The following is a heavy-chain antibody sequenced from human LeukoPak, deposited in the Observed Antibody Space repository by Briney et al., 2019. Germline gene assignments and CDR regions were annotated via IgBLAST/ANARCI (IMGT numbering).Heavy chain of an antibody. CDR2: NILIFGTA. Sequence: ASVKVSCKASGGTFSSYAISWVRQAPGQGLEWVGGNILIFGTANYAQKFQGRVTITADESTNTAYMELSSLRSEDTAVYYCARGEVPPHYFDYWGQGTLVTVSS. CDR3: ARGEVPPHYFDY. CDR1: GGTFSSYA. V-gene: IGHV1-69*13. J-gene: IGHJ4*02.